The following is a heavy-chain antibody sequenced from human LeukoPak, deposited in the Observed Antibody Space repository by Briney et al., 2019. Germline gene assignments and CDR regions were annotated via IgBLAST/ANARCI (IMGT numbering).Heavy chain of an antibody. CDR2: TNRYGGGT. CDR3: SREAVQSHYFDY. J-gene: IGHJ4*02. CDR1: GFTFSDHY. D-gene: IGHD6-6*01. V-gene: IGHV3-11*04. Sequence: PGWSLRLSCAASGFTFSDHYMSWIRQAPGKGLEWLSYTNRYGGGTHHADSVYGRFTMSMDNAKKSVLLQANGLSEKDTAGHYCSREAVQSHYFDYWGQGTLVTVSS.